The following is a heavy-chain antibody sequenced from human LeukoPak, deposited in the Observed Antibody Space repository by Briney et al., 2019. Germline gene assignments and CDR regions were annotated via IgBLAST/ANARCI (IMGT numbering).Heavy chain of an antibody. V-gene: IGHV3-9*01. D-gene: IGHD1-26*01. CDR1: GFTVSSSY. J-gene: IGHJ4*02. CDR3: AKDNDPIVGAIAIDY. CDR2: ISWNSGNI. Sequence: GGSLRLSCAASGFTVSSSYMSWVRQAPGKGLEWVSGISWNSGNIDYADSVKGRFTISRDNAKNSLFLQMNSLRAEDTALYYCAKDNDPIVGAIAIDYWGQGTLVTVSS.